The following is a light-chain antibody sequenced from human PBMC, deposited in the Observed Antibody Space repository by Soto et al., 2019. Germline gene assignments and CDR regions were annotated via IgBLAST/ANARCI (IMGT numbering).Light chain of an antibody. Sequence: QSVLTQPPSVTGAPGQRVTISCTGSHSDIGAGYGVHWYQQFPHSAPKLLIYDTTNRPSGVPDRFSGSRSGTSASLAITGLQAEDEADYYCSSYTITSTWVFGGGTKVTVL. CDR2: DTT. CDR1: HSDIGAGYG. V-gene: IGLV1-40*01. CDR3: SSYTITSTWV. J-gene: IGLJ3*02.